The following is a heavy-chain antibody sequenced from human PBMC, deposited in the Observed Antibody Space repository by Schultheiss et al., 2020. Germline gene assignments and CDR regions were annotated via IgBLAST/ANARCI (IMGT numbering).Heavy chain of an antibody. D-gene: IGHD3-22*01. CDR2: ISGSGGNT. CDR3: ATNRDYYDTSGYYYEGKY. V-gene: IGHV3-23*01. J-gene: IGHJ4*02. CDR1: GITFSSYA. Sequence: GESLKISCAASGITFSSYAISWVRQAPGKGLEWVSAISGSGGNTYYTDSVKGRFTISRDNSKDTLYMQMNSLRAEDTAVYYCATNRDYYDTSGYYYEGKYWGQGTLVTVSS.